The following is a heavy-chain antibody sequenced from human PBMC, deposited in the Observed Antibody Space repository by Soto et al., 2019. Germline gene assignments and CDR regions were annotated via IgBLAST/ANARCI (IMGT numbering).Heavy chain of an antibody. D-gene: IGHD4-17*01. V-gene: IGHV3-48*03. CDR1: GFSFSGYG. CDR2: ISSSGSLI. Sequence: PGGSLRLSCAASGFSFSGYGMNWVRQAPGKGLEWISYISSSGSLIYYADSLKGRFTISRDNAKNSLYLQMNSLRAEDMAVYYCATTVTTVDYWGQGTLVTVSS. J-gene: IGHJ4*02. CDR3: ATTVTTVDY.